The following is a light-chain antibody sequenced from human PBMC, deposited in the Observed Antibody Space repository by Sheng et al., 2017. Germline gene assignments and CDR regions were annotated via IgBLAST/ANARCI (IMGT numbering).Light chain of an antibody. Sequence: DIQMTQSPSTLSASVGDRVTITCRASQSISGRLAWYRHKPGKVPKFLIYKASSLESGVPSRFSGSRSGAEFTLTISNLQPEDFASYYCLQHSGFPRSFGQGTKVEVK. J-gene: IGKJ1*01. CDR1: QSISGR. CDR3: LQHSGFPRS. CDR2: KAS. V-gene: IGKV1-5*03.